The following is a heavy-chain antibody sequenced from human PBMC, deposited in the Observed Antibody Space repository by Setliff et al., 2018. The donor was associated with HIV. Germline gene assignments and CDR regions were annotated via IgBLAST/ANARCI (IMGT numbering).Heavy chain of an antibody. CDR1: GGSVSGYY. CDR2: MNHSGSR. CDR3: ARINVLQFLEWSAKEGPFDY. Sequence: SETLSLTCAVYGGSVSGYYWSWIRQPPGKGLEWIGEMNHSGSRKYNPSLKSRVTMSVDTSKRQFSLNLTSVTAADTAVYYCARINVLQFLEWSAKEGPFDYWGRGTPVTVSS. J-gene: IGHJ4*02. V-gene: IGHV4-34*01. D-gene: IGHD3-3*01.